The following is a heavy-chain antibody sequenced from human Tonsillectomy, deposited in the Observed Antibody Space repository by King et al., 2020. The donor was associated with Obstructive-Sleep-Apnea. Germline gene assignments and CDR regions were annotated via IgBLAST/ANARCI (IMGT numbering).Heavy chain of an antibody. Sequence: VQLQESGPGLVKPSGTLSLTCAVSGGSITSSDWWSWVRQPPGKGLEWIGQIYHSGTTHYHPSFASRVAISIDRPKNQFSLKLTSVAAADSAVYYCVKGGLGDLWGQGTLVIVSS. J-gene: IGHJ5*02. CDR1: GGSITSSDW. V-gene: IGHV4-4*02. D-gene: IGHD3-16*01. CDR2: IYHSGTT. CDR3: VKGGLGDL.